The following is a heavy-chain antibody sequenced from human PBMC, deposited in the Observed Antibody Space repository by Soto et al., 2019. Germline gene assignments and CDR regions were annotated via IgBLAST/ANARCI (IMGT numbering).Heavy chain of an antibody. D-gene: IGHD5-12*01. J-gene: IGHJ4*02. Sequence: QVQLVESGGGVVQPGRSLRLSCAASGFTFSSYAVHWVRQAPGKGLEWVAVISYDGSNKYYADSVKGRFTISRDNSKNTLYLQMNSLRAEDTAVYYCAREGAGGYEIDYWGQGTLVTVSS. CDR2: ISYDGSNK. CDR1: GFTFSSYA. CDR3: AREGAGGYEIDY. V-gene: IGHV3-30-3*01.